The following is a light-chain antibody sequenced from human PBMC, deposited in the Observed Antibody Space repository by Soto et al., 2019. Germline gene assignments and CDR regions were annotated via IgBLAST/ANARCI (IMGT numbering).Light chain of an antibody. CDR1: QSISKY. J-gene: IGKJ5*01. CDR2: AAS. CDR3: QQSYSTRSIT. Sequence: SVGGRVTITCRSSQSISKYVNWYQHKPGKAPTVLIHAASSLQSGVPSRFSGSGSGTDFFLTISSLQPEDFAVYYCQQSYSTRSITFGQGTRLEIK. V-gene: IGKV1-39*01.